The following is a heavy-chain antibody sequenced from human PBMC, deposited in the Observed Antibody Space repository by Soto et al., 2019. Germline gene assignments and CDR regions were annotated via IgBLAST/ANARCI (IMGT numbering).Heavy chain of an antibody. J-gene: IGHJ4*02. CDR1: GFSLITGVG. CDR3: TQIYGSGSWGWYFHS. D-gene: IGHD1-26*01. Sequence: QITLKESGPSLVRPTETLTLTCTFSGFSLITGVGVGWVRQPPGKALEWLAVIFWDKNDYYRPSLQTRVTISKDTSEDQVVLTRTNMDPEDTATYFCTQIYGSGSWGWYFHSLGQGTLVTVSS. CDR2: IFWDKND. V-gene: IGHV2-5*02.